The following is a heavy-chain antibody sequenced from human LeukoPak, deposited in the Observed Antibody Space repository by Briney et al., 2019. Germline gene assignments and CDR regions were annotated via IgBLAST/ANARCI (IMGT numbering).Heavy chain of an antibody. CDR1: GYSISSFYY. V-gene: IGHV4-38-2*02. CDR2: IYHSGST. D-gene: IGHD6-19*01. CDR3: ATDDSSGTPDY. J-gene: IGHJ4*02. Sequence: SETLSLTCTVSGYSISSFYYWAWIRQPPGKGLAWIGSIYHSGSTYYNPSLKSRVTISVDTSKNQFSLKLSSVTAADTAVYYCATDDSSGTPDYWGQGTLVTVSS.